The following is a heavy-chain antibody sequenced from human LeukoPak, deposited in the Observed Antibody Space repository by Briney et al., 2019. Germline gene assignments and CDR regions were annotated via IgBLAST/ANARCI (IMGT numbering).Heavy chain of an antibody. V-gene: IGHV3-21*01. D-gene: IGHD2/OR15-2a*01. CDR2: ISTTSYI. Sequence: GGPLRLSCAASGFTFSNYRMNWVRQAPGKGLEWVSAISTTSYIYYAASVMGRFTISRDNANNSLYLQMNSLRAEDTALYYCSRGDLLDWGQGTLVTVSS. J-gene: IGHJ4*02. CDR3: SRGDLLD. CDR1: GFTFSNYR.